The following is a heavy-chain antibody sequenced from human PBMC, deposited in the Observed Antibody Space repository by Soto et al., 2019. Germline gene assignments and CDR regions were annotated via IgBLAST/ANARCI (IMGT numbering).Heavy chain of an antibody. J-gene: IGHJ4*02. V-gene: IGHV3-30-3*01. CDR2: ILYDGSDK. CDR3: ARAAYYYDISGYYHLDY. Sequence: ESGGGVVQPGRSLRLSCAASGFTFSSYAMHWARQAPGKGLEWVAVILYDGSDKYYADSVKGRFTISRDNSKSTLYLQMNSLRAEDTAVYYCARAAYYYDISGYYHLDYWGQGTLVTVSS. D-gene: IGHD3-22*01. CDR1: GFTFSSYA.